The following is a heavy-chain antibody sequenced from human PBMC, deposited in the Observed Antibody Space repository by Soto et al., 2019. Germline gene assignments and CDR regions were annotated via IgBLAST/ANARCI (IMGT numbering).Heavy chain of an antibody. CDR2: ISSSSSYI. CDR1: GFTFSSYS. Sequence: GGSLRLSCAASGFTFSSYSMNWVRQAPGKGLEWVSSISSSSSYIYYADSVKGRFTISRDNAKNSLYLQMNSLRAEDTAVYYCARLIAVAGPDYWRQGTLVTVSS. V-gene: IGHV3-21*01. D-gene: IGHD6-19*01. J-gene: IGHJ4*02. CDR3: ARLIAVAGPDY.